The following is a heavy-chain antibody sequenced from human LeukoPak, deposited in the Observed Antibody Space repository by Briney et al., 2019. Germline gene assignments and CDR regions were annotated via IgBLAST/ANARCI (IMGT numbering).Heavy chain of an antibody. V-gene: IGHV4-34*01. Sequence: SETLSLTCAVYGGSFSGYYWSWIRQPPGRGLEWIGEINHSGSTNYNPSLKSRVTISVDTSKNQFSLKLSSVTAADTAVYYCARGYSSSWYLKGPRGYYFDYWGQGTLVTVSS. CDR1: GGSFSGYY. CDR2: INHSGST. D-gene: IGHD6-13*01. CDR3: ARGYSSSWYLKGPRGYYFDY. J-gene: IGHJ4*02.